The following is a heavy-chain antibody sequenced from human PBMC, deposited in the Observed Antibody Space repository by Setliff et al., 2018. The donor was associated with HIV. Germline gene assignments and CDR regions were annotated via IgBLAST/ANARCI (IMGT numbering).Heavy chain of an antibody. CDR3: AGAGRDSEGNYNMDH. CDR1: GFTFSSYS. V-gene: IGHV3-15*01. CDR2: IKSKTAGGTT. D-gene: IGHD3-22*01. Sequence: PGGSLRLSCAASGFTFSSYSMNWVRQAPGKGLEWVGRIKSKTAGGTTDYAAPVKGRFTISRDDSKNSLYLQMNSLKTEDTAVYYCAGAGRDSEGNYNMDHWGQGTLVTVSS. J-gene: IGHJ4*02.